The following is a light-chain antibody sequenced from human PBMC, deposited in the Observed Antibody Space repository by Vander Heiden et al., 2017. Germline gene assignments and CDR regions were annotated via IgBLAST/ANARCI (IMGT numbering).Light chain of an antibody. J-gene: IGLJ2*01. V-gene: IGLV3-1*01. CDR1: RLDEKY. CDR3: QAWDSSTGHAV. Sequence: SSDVTQPPSVSVSPGQLATITCSGARLDEKYTFWYQQKPGQSPILVIDEDNKRPSGIPERFSGSNSGNTATLTSSGTQAMDEAEYYCQAWDSSTGHAVFGGGTKLTVL. CDR2: EDN.